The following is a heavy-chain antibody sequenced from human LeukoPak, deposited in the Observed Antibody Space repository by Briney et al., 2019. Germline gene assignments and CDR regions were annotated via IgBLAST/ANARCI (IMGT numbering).Heavy chain of an antibody. Sequence: ASVKVSCKASGYTFTGYYMHWVRQAPGQGLEWMGRINPNSGGTNYAQKFQGRVTMTRDTSISTAYMELSRLRSDDTAVYYCARALVVPAAIRARMDVWGQGTTVTVSS. CDR3: ARALVVPAAIRARMDV. CDR1: GYTFTGYY. J-gene: IGHJ6*02. D-gene: IGHD2-2*01. V-gene: IGHV1-2*06. CDR2: INPNSGGT.